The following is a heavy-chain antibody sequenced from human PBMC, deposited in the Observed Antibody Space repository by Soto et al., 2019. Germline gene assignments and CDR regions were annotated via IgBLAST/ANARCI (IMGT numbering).Heavy chain of an antibody. Sequence: QVQLQESGPGLVKPSETLSLTCTVSGGSISSYYWSWIRQPPGKGLEWIGYIYYSGSTNYNPSLKSRVTISVDTSKNQFSLKLSSVTAADTAVYYCARGVRWLQLPGHTGGVNWFDPWGQGTLVTVSS. CDR1: GGSISSYY. CDR2: IYYSGST. D-gene: IGHD5-12*01. CDR3: ARGVRWLQLPGHTGGVNWFDP. J-gene: IGHJ5*02. V-gene: IGHV4-59*01.